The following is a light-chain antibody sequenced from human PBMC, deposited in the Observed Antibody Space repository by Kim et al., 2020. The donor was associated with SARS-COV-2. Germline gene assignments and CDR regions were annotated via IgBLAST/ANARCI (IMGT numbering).Light chain of an antibody. CDR3: QQGYSTPPT. CDR1: QGISND. Sequence: ASVGDRVTITCRASQGISNDLNWYQQKPGRAPKFLIYDASTLESGVPSRFSGSGSGTDFTLTINSLQPEDYATYYCQQGYSTPPTFGQGTKLEIK. CDR2: DAS. V-gene: IGKV1-39*01. J-gene: IGKJ1*01.